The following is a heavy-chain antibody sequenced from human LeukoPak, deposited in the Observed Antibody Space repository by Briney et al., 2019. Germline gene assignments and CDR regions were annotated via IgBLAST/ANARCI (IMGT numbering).Heavy chain of an antibody. CDR1: GFIFSSHG. Sequence: GGSLRLSCVASGFIFSSHGMSWVRQAPGKGLEWVSAISGSGGSTYYADSVKGRFTISRDNSKNTLYVQMNSLRAEDTAVYYCAKRDPAAAGPPMDWGQGTLVTVSS. D-gene: IGHD6-13*01. CDR3: AKRDPAAAGPPMD. CDR2: ISGSGGST. V-gene: IGHV3-23*01. J-gene: IGHJ4*02.